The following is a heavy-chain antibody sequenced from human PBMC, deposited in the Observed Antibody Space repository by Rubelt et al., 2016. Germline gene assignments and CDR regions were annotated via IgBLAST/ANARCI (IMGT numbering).Heavy chain of an antibody. J-gene: IGHJ3*02. CDR2: ISWNSGSI. CDR1: GFTFDDYA. D-gene: IGHD6-19*01. V-gene: IGHV3-9*01. Sequence: VGSGGGLVQPGRSLRLSCAASGFTFDDYAMHWVRQAPGKGLEWVPGISWNSGSIGYADSVKGRFTISRDNAKNSLYLQMNSLRAEDTALYYCAKDQVQWLDDAFDIWGQGTMVTVSS. CDR3: AKDQVQWLDDAFDI.